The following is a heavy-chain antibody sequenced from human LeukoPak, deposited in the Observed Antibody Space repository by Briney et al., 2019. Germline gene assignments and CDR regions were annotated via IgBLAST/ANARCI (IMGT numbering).Heavy chain of an antibody. V-gene: IGHV3-48*01. CDR2: ISSSSSTI. Sequence: GGSLSLSCAAPGFTFSSYNMNWVRQAPGKGLEWVSYISSSSSTIYYADSVKGRFTISRDNAENSLYLQMNSLRAEDTAVYYCARASDYRGQGTLVTVSS. CDR3: ARASDY. J-gene: IGHJ4*02. CDR1: GFTFSSYN.